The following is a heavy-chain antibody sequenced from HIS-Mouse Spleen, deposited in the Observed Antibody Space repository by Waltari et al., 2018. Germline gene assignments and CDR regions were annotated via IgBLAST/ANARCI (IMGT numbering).Heavy chain of an antibody. J-gene: IGHJ4*02. D-gene: IGHD6-13*01. CDR1: VFPVRSNY. V-gene: IGHV3-66*01. Sequence: EVQLVASGGGLVQPGGSLGLSCSASVFPVRSNYMSWVRQAPGKGLEWVSVIYSGGSTYYADSVKGRFTISRDNSKNTLYLQMNSLRAEDTAVYYCARDIKAAACWGQGTLVTVSS. CDR2: IYSGGST. CDR3: ARDIKAAAC.